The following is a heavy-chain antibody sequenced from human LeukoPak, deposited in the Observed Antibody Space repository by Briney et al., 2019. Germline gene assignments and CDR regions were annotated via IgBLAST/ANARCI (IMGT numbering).Heavy chain of an antibody. CDR3: ARCARVSSWYCDGFDY. Sequence: ASVKVSCKASGYTFTSYYMNWVRQAAGQGLEWMGIISPSGGTTSYAEKFQGRVSMTRDTSTSTVYMELSSLRSEDTAVYYCARCARVSSWYCDGFDYWGQGTLLTVSS. D-gene: IGHD6-13*01. CDR1: GYTFTSYY. CDR2: ISPSGGTT. J-gene: IGHJ4*02. V-gene: IGHV1-46*01.